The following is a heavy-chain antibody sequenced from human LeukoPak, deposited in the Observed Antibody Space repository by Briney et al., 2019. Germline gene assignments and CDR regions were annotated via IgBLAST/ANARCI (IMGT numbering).Heavy chain of an antibody. J-gene: IGHJ5*02. CDR3: ARVKQVVRGVPTETQGYHWFDP. D-gene: IGHD3-10*01. CDR2: INPNSGGT. CDR1: GYTFTGYY. V-gene: IGHV1-2*02. Sequence: ASVKVSCKASGYTFTGYYMHWVRQAPGQGLEWMGWINPNSGGTNYAQKFQGRVTMTRDTSISTAYMELSRLRSDNTAVYYCARVKQVVRGVPTETQGYHWFDPWGQGTLVAVSS.